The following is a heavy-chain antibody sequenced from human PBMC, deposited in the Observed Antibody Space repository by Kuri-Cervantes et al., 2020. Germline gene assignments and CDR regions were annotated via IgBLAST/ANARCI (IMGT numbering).Heavy chain of an antibody. Sequence: LSLTCAASGFTFSYYYMGGVRQAPGKGLEWVAVISYDGSNKYYADSVKGRFTISRDNSKNTLYLQMNSLRAEDTAVYYCARDPLWVGAIHASGPLDYWGQGTLVTVSS. CDR2: ISYDGSNK. J-gene: IGHJ4*02. CDR1: GFTFSYYY. V-gene: IGHV3-30-3*01. CDR3: ARDPLWVGAIHASGPLDY. D-gene: IGHD1-26*01.